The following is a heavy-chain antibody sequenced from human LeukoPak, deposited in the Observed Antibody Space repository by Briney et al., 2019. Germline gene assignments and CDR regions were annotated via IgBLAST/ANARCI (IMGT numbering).Heavy chain of an antibody. Sequence: SETLSLTCTVSGGPISSSYWSWIRQPPGKGPEWIGFIYYSGNTNYNPSLKSRVIISVDTSKNQFSLKLSSVTAADTAVYYCARLKGYSSGWYPSYYFDYWGQGTLLTVSS. CDR1: GGPISSSY. D-gene: IGHD6-19*01. CDR3: ARLKGYSSGWYPSYYFDY. CDR2: IYYSGNT. V-gene: IGHV4-59*08. J-gene: IGHJ4*02.